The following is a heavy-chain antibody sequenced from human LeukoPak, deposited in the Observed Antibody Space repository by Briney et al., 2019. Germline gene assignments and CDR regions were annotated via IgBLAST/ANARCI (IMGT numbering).Heavy chain of an antibody. CDR3: ANLAVAGTTHFDY. CDR1: GFTFSTYG. CDR2: ISYDGSNK. Sequence: PGGSLRLSCAASGFTFSTYGMHWVRQAPGKGLEWVAVISYDGSNKYYADSVKGRFTISRDNSKNTLFLQMNSLRAEDTAVYYCANLAVAGTTHFDYWGQGTLVTVSS. D-gene: IGHD6-19*01. J-gene: IGHJ4*02. V-gene: IGHV3-30*18.